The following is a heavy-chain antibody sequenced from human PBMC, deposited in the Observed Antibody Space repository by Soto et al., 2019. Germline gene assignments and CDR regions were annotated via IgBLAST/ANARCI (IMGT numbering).Heavy chain of an antibody. CDR2: IKQDGSEK. D-gene: IGHD3-22*01. CDR3: ARQAYYYDSSGYYPYYYYGMDV. J-gene: IGHJ6*02. CDR1: GFTFSSYW. V-gene: IGHV3-7*01. Sequence: GGSLRLSCAASGFTFSSYWMSWVRQAPGKGLEWVANIKQDGSEKYYVDSVKGRFTISRDNAKNSLYLQMNSLRAEDTAVYYCARQAYYYDSSGYYPYYYYGMDVWGQGTTVTVSS.